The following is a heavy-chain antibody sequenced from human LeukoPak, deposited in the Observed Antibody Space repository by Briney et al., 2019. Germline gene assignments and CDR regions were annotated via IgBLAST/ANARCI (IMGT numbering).Heavy chain of an antibody. J-gene: IGHJ4*02. V-gene: IGHV4-38-2*01. D-gene: IGHD3-3*01. CDR2: IYYSGST. Sequence: SETLSLTCVVSGYSISSGYYWGWIRQPPGKGLEWIGSIYYSGSTYYNPSLKSRVTISVDTSRNQFSLRPSSVTAADTAVYYCARGRSVDYWSQGTLVTVSS. CDR3: ARGRSVDY. CDR1: GYSISSGYY.